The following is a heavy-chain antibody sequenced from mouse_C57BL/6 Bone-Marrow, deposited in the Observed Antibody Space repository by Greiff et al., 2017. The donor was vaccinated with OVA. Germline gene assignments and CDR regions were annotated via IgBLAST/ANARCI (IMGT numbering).Heavy chain of an antibody. CDR1: GYTFTSYW. CDR2: IDPSDSYA. J-gene: IGHJ4*01. CDR3: ARPHGGVDY. Sequence: QVQLKQPGAELVKPGASVKLSCKASGYTFTSYWMQWVKQRPGQGLEWIGEIDPSDSYANYNQKFKGKATLTVDTSSSTAYMQLSSLTSEDSAVYYCARPHGGVDYWGQGTSVTVSS. V-gene: IGHV1-50*01.